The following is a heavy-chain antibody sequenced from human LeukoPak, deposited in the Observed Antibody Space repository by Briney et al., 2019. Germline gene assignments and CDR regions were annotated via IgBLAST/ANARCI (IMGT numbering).Heavy chain of an antibody. CDR1: GGSISSGDYY. D-gene: IGHD3-16*01. Sequence: PSETLSLTCTVSGGSISSGDYYWSWIRQPPGKGLEWIGYIYYSGSTYYNPSLKSRVTISVDTSKNQFSLKLSSVTAADTAVYYCARHWGNGRYYFDYWGQGTLVTVSS. V-gene: IGHV4-30-4*01. CDR3: ARHWGNGRYYFDY. J-gene: IGHJ4*02. CDR2: IYYSGST.